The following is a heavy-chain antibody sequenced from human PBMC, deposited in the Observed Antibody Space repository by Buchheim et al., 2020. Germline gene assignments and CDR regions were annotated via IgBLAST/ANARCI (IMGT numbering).Heavy chain of an antibody. CDR1: GFTFSSYA. J-gene: IGHJ4*02. CDR3: ARRDCSSITCYTSDY. Sequence: EVQLLESGGGLVQPGGSLRLSCAASGFTFSSYAMNWVRQAPGRGLEWVSRIDSDGSSATYADSVKGRFTVSRDNAKNTLYLQMNSLRAEDTAVYYCARRDCSSITCYTSDYWGQGTL. CDR2: IDSDGSSA. D-gene: IGHD2-2*02. V-gene: IGHV3-23*03.